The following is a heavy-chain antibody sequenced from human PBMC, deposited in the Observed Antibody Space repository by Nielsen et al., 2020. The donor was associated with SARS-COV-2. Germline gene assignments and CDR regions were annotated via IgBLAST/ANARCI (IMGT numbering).Heavy chain of an antibody. Sequence: GGSLRLSCAASGFSFSSYAMNWVRQAPGKGLEWVSVISGGGGSTYYIDSVKGRFTISRDNSKNTLYLQMNSLRADDTAVYYCAGRSFESWGQGTLVTVSS. V-gene: IGHV3-23*01. J-gene: IGHJ4*02. CDR2: ISGGGGST. CDR3: AGRSFES. CDR1: GFSFSSYA.